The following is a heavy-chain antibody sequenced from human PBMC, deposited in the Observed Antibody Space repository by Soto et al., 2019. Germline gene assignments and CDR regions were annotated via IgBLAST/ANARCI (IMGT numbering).Heavy chain of an antibody. V-gene: IGHV1-69*01. CDR1: GGTFSSYA. CDR3: ARHLPGYSSSWYYFDY. CDR2: IIPIFGTA. D-gene: IGHD6-13*01. J-gene: IGHJ4*02. Sequence: QVQLVQSGAEVKKPGSSVKVSCKASGGTFSSYAISWVRQAPGQGLEWMGGIIPIFGTANYAQKFQGRVTITADESTSTAYMELSSLRSEDTAVYYCARHLPGYSSSWYYFDYWGQGTLVTVSS.